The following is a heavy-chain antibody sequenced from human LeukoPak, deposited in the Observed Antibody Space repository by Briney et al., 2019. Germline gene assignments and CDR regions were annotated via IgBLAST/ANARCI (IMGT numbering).Heavy chain of an antibody. V-gene: IGHV3-43*01. CDR2: ISWDGGST. D-gene: IGHD1-14*01. CDR1: GFTCDDYT. Sequence: GGSLRLSCAASGFTCDDYTMHWVCQAPGKGLEWVSLISWDGGSTYYADSVKGRFTISRDNSKNSLYLQMNSLRTEDTALYYCAKDNRATGAFDYWGQGTLVTVSS. CDR3: AKDNRATGAFDY. J-gene: IGHJ4*02.